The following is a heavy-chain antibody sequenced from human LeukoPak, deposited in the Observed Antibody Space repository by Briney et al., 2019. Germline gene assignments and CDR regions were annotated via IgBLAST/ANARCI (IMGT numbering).Heavy chain of an antibody. CDR2: IKQDASEK. CDR3: ARDSSSWYSY. D-gene: IGHD6-13*01. V-gene: IGHV3-7*01. Sequence: GGSLRLSCAATGFTFSNFWMSWVRQAPGKGLEWVANIKQDASEKYYVDSVKGRFSISRDNAKNSLYLQMNSLRAEDTAVYYCARDSSSWYSYWGRGTLVTVSS. J-gene: IGHJ4*02. CDR1: GFTFSNFW.